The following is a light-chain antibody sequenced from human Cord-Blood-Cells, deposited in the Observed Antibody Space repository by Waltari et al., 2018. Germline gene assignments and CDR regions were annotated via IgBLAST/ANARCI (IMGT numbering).Light chain of an antibody. CDR2: DVS. CDR1: SSDVGDYNY. V-gene: IGLV2-14*01. Sequence: QSALTQPASVSGSPGPSITISCTGTSSDVGDYNYVPLYQQPPGKAPKLMIYDVSNRPSGVSNRFSGSKSGNTASLTISGLQAEDEADYYCSSYTSSSTLEVFGGGTKLTVL. CDR3: SSYTSSSTLEV. J-gene: IGLJ2*01.